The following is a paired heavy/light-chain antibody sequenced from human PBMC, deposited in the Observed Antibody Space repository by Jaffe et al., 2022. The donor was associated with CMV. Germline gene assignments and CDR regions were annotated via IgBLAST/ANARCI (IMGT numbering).Heavy chain of an antibody. J-gene: IGHJ4*02. V-gene: IGHV3-33*08. CDR2: IWYDGSNQ. Sequence: QVQMVESGGGVVQPGRSLRLSCAASGFRFSNYGMHWVRQAPGKGLDWVSVIWYDGSNQYYADSVKGRFTISRDNSKNTLYLQMNSLRAEDTAVYYCTRACWGGGRCDPWFDYWGQGTLVTVSS. CDR1: GFRFSNYG. D-gene: IGHD2-15*01. CDR3: TRACWGGGRCDPWFDY.
Light chain of an antibody. CDR1: QSVSSN. CDR3: QQYNNWPPVT. J-gene: IGKJ2*01. CDR2: GAS. Sequence: EIVMTQSPATLSVSPGERATLSCRASQSVSSNLAWYQQKPGQAPRLLIYGASTRPTGIPARFSGSGSGTEFTLTISSLQSEDFAVYYCQQYNNWPPVTFGQGTKLETK. V-gene: IGKV3-15*01.